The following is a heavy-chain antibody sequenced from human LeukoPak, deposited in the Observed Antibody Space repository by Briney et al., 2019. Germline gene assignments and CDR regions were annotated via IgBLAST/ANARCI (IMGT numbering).Heavy chain of an antibody. CDR1: GYIFSDHG. D-gene: IGHD2-8*01. CDR2: INGPGDNP. J-gene: IGHJ4*02. CDR3: KVTVCYGCYFDY. V-gene: IGHV3-23*01. Sequence: GGSLRLSCAASGYIFSDHGMTWVRQAPGKGLEWVSTINGPGDNPQYGETVKGRFTISRDNSRNTVFLQMDSLRADDTAIYCAKVTVCYGCYFDYWGQGILVTVSS.